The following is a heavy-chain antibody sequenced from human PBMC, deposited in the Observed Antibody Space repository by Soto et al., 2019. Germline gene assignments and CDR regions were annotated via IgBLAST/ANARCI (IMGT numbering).Heavy chain of an antibody. D-gene: IGHD2-21*02. J-gene: IGHJ4*02. Sequence: PGGSLRLSCVASGFTFGGYATSWVRQAPGRGLEWVSGITAIGGFTYYADSVRGRFTISRDNSKRTLYLQMNSLRAEDTAVYYCAKGHCDGDCYTFDYWGQGTLVTVSS. CDR3: AKGHCDGDCYTFDY. CDR2: ITAIGGFT. V-gene: IGHV3-23*01. CDR1: GFTFGGYA.